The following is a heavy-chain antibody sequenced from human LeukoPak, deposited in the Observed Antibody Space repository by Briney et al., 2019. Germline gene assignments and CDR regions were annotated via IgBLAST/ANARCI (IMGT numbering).Heavy chain of an antibody. D-gene: IGHD5-24*01. CDR2: IIPILGIA. CDR1: GGTFSSYA. Sequence: SVKVSCKASGGTFSSYAISWVRQAPGQGLEWMRRIIPILGIANYAQKFQGRVTITADKSTSTAYMELGSLRSEDTAVYYCARPGGDGYSDAFDIWGQGTMVTVSS. J-gene: IGHJ3*02. CDR3: ARPGGDGYSDAFDI. V-gene: IGHV1-69*04.